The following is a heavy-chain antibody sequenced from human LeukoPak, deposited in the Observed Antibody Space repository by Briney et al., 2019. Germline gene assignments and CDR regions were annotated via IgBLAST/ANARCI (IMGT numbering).Heavy chain of an antibody. CDR3: AREDYQLLSGSFYYYMDV. Sequence: SETLSLTCAVSGGSISSSNWWSWVRQPAGKGLEWIGRIYTSGTTYYNPSLKSRVTMSVDTSMNQFSLKVSSVTAADTAMYYCAREDYQLLSGSFYYYMDVWGTGTTVTVSS. CDR2: IYTSGTT. V-gene: IGHV4-4*07. CDR1: GGSISSSNW. D-gene: IGHD2-2*01. J-gene: IGHJ6*03.